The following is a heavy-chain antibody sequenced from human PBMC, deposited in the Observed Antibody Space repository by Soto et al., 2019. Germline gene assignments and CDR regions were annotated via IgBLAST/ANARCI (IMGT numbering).Heavy chain of an antibody. J-gene: IGHJ6*02. CDR3: AASCVACGGFNYYGMDV. CDR2: IYYSGTT. D-gene: IGHD2-21*01. V-gene: IGHV4-31*03. CDR1: GGSISSGVYY. Sequence: PSETLSLTCTVSGGSISSGVYYWYWIRQHPGKGLEWIGYIYYSGTTYYNPSLKSRVTISVDTSKNQFSLKLSSVTAADTAVYYCAASCVACGGFNYYGMDVWGQGTTVTVSS.